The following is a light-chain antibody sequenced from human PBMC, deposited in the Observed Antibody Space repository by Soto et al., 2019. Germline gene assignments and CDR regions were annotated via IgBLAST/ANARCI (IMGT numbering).Light chain of an antibody. CDR3: SSYTINSTVV. V-gene: IGLV2-14*01. CDR2: EVS. J-gene: IGLJ2*01. CDR1: SSDVGGYNY. Sequence: QSALTQPASVSGSPGQSITISCTGTSSDVGGYNYVSWYQQHPGKAPKLMIYEVSSRPSGVSDRFSVSKAGNTASLTISGLQAEDEADYYCSSYTINSTVVFGGGTKVTVL.